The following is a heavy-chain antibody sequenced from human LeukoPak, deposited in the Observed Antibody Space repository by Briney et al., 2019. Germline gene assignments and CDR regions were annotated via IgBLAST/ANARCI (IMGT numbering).Heavy chain of an antibody. V-gene: IGHV3-23*01. Sequence: GGSLRLSCAASGFTFSTYTMYWVRHPPGKRLEWVSIIGSSGGSTYYADSVKGRFTISRDNSKNTLYLQMNSLRAEDTAVYYCAKEAGSRYFDYWGQGTLVTVSS. CDR3: AKEAGSRYFDY. J-gene: IGHJ4*02. CDR1: GFTFSTYT. CDR2: IGSSGGST. D-gene: IGHD6-19*01.